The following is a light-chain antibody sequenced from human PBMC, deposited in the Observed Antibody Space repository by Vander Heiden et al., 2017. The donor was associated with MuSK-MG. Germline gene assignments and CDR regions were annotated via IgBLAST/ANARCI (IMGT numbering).Light chain of an antibody. V-gene: IGKV3-20*01. J-gene: IGKJ2*01. CDR2: CAS. Sequence: EIVLTQSPGTLSLSPGERATLSCRASQSVSSSYLAWYQQKPGQAPRLLINCASSRATGIPDRFSGSGSGTDFTLTISRLEPEDFAVYYCQQYGSSPPYTFGQGTKLEIK. CDR3: QQYGSSPPYT. CDR1: QSVSSSY.